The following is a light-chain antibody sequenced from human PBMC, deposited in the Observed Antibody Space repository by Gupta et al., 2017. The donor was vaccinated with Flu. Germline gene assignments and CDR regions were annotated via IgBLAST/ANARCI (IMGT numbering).Light chain of an antibody. J-gene: IGLJ3*02. CDR2: DYT. CDR1: RGSMDDRF. CDR3: QSFDSSELTWV. Sequence: TITCTRDRGSMDDRFDQVCQHRPGTSPTTVIFDYTKRPSGVPERFSASIASSANSDSLTISGLKREDEADYYCQSFDSSELTWVFGGGTKLTVL. V-gene: IGLV6-57*01.